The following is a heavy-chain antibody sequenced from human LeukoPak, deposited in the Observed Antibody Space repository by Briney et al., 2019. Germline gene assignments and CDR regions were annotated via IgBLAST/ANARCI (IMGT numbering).Heavy chain of an antibody. CDR3: AREYCSSTSCYRDAFDI. CDR1: GYTFTSYG. Sequence: ASVKVSCKAFGYTFTSYGISWVRQAPGQGLEWMGWISAYNGNTNYAQKFQGRVTMTRDTSISTAYMELSRLRSDDTAVYYCAREYCSSTSCYRDAFDIWGQGTMVTVSS. J-gene: IGHJ3*02. V-gene: IGHV1-18*01. CDR2: ISAYNGNT. D-gene: IGHD2-2*01.